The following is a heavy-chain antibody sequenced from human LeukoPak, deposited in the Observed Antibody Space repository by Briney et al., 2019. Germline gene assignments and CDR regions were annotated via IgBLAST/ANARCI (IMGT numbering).Heavy chain of an antibody. Sequence: ASVKVSCKASGYTFTGYYMHWVRQAPGQGLEWMGWINPNSGGTNYAQKFQGRVTMTRDTSISTAYMELSRLRSDDTAVYYCARDHGDPRQKTSGGWFDPRGQGTLVTVSS. CDR2: INPNSGGT. CDR3: ARDHGDPRQKTSGGWFDP. V-gene: IGHV1-2*02. CDR1: GYTFTGYY. J-gene: IGHJ5*02. D-gene: IGHD4-17*01.